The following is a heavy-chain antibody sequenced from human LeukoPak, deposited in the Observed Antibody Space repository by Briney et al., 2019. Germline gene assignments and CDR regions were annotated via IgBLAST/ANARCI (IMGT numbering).Heavy chain of an antibody. J-gene: IGHJ4*02. CDR1: GYTFTGYY. CDR2: INPNSGGT. Sequence: ASVKVSCKASGYTFTGYYMHWVRQAPGQGLEWMGWINPNSGGTNYAQKFQGRVTMTEDTSTDTAYMELSSLRSEDTAVYYCATGRAFSGYPFDYWGQGTLVTVSS. D-gene: IGHD5-12*01. CDR3: ATGRAFSGYPFDY. V-gene: IGHV1-2*02.